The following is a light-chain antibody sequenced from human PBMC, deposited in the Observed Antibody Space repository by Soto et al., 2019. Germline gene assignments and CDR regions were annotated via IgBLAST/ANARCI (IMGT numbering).Light chain of an antibody. Sequence: SADALSVYPGKRATLSCGASQSVSIDVAWYQQTPGQAPRLLIYGASTRATGIPVRFSGSASGTEFTLGISSLQSEDYKVYYCQQYNKWPLTFGQGTKVDIK. V-gene: IGKV3-15*01. J-gene: IGKJ1*01. CDR3: QQYNKWPLT. CDR1: QSVSID. CDR2: GAS.